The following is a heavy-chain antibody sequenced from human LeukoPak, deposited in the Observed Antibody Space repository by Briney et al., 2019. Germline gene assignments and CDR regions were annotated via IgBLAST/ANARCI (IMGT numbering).Heavy chain of an antibody. J-gene: IGHJ4*02. D-gene: IGHD3-10*01. CDR3: ARGGVTMVRGVIRNFDY. V-gene: IGHV4-34*01. CDR2: INHSGST. CDR1: GGSFSGYY. Sequence: PSETLSLTCAVYGGSFSGYYWSWIPQPPGKGLEWIGEINHSGSTNYNPSLKSRVTISVDTSKNQFSLKLSSVTAADTAVYYCARGGVTMVRGVIRNFDYWGQGTLVTVSS.